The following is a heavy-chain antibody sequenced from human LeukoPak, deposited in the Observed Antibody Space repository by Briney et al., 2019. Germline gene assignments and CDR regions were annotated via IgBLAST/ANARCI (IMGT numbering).Heavy chain of an antibody. CDR1: GFTFSNYA. V-gene: IGHV3-30*02. Sequence: GGSLRLSCVASGFTFSNYAMHWVRQAPGKGLEWVAFIRHDGGNQNYADSVKGRFTISRDNSKNSLYLQMNSLRAEDTAVYYCARDSKSVPSSTSCSFFDYWGQGTLVTVSS. CDR2: IRHDGGNQ. CDR3: ARDSKSVPSSTSCSFFDY. D-gene: IGHD2-2*01. J-gene: IGHJ4*02.